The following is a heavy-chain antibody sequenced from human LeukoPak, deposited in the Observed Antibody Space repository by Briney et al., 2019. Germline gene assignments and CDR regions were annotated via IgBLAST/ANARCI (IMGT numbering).Heavy chain of an antibody. CDR3: TRDGQLLAGEINWFDP. V-gene: IGHV1-69*05. Sequence: ASVKVSCKASGGTFSSYAISWVRQAPGQGLEWMGRIIPIFGTANYAQKFQGRVTITTDESTSTAYMELSSLRSEDTAVYYCTRDGQLLAGEINWFDPWGQGTLVTVSS. CDR1: GGTFSSYA. D-gene: IGHD6-19*01. J-gene: IGHJ5*02. CDR2: IIPIFGTA.